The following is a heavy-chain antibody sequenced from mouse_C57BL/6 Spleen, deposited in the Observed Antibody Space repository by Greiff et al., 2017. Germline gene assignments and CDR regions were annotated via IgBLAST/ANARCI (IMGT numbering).Heavy chain of an antibody. Sequence: QVQLKQSGAELVKPGASVKISCKASGYAFSSYWMNWVKQRPGKGLEWIGQIYPGDGVTNYNGKLKGKATLTEDKSSSTAYMQLSSLTSEDSAVYFGARSRCSTTGDAMDYWGQGTSVTVSS. J-gene: IGHJ4*01. V-gene: IGHV1-80*01. CDR1: GYAFSSYW. CDR2: IYPGDGVT. CDR3: ARSRCSTTGDAMDY. D-gene: IGHD1-1*01.